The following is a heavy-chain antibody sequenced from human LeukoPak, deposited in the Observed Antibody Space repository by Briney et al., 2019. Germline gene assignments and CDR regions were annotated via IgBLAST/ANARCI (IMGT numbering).Heavy chain of an antibody. CDR3: AREYVDYEGVSSAFDI. CDR2: INPSGGST. V-gene: IGHV1-46*01. Sequence: ASVKVSCKASGYTFTSYYMHWVRQAPGQGLEWMGIINPSGGSTSYAQKFQGRVTMTRDTSTSTVYMELSSLRSEDTAVYYCAREYVDYEGVSSAFDIWGQGTMVTVSS. J-gene: IGHJ3*02. CDR1: GYTFTSYY. D-gene: IGHD4-17*01.